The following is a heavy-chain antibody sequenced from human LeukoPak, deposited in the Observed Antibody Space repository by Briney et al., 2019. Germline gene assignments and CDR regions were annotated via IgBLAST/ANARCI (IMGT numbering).Heavy chain of an antibody. CDR3: AREDSSGWWEVGYYFDY. CDR1: GGSISSYY. J-gene: IGHJ4*02. D-gene: IGHD6-19*01. CDR2: IYTSGST. Sequence: SETLSLTCTVSGGSISSYYWRWIRQPPGKGLEWIGRIYTSGSTNYNPSLKSRVTMSVDTSKNQFSLKLSSVTAADTAVYYCAREDSSGWWEVGYYFDYWGQGTLVTVSS. V-gene: IGHV4-4*07.